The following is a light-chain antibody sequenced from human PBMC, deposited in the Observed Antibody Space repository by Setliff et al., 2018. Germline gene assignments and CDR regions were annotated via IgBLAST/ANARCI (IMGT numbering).Light chain of an antibody. J-gene: IGLJ3*02. Sequence: QSALAQPASVSGSPGQSITISCTGTSSDVGGSNYVSWFQQHPGKAPKLMIYDVSNRPSGVSNRFSGSKSGNTASLTISGLQAEDEADYHCSSYTSSNTGVFGGGTKVTVL. CDR3: SSYTSSNTGV. CDR2: DVS. CDR1: SSDVGGSNY. V-gene: IGLV2-14*03.